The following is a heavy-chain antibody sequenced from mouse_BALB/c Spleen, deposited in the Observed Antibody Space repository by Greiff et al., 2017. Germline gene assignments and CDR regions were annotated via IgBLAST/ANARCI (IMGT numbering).Heavy chain of an antibody. V-gene: IGHV1S81*02. J-gene: IGHJ2*01. CDR2: INPSNGRT. CDR3: ARKFSYYFDY. Sequence: VQLQQPGAELVKPGASVKLSCKASGYTFTSYWMHWVKQRPGQGLEWIGEINPSNGRTNYNEKFKSKATLTVDKSSSTAYMQLSSLTSEDSAVYYCARKFSYYFDYWGQGTTLTVSS. CDR1: GYTFTSYW.